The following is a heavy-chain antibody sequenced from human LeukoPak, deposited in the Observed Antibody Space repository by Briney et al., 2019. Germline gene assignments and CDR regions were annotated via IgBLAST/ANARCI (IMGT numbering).Heavy chain of an antibody. CDR2: IYYSGST. Sequence: SETLSLTCTVSGGSISSSSYYWGWIRQPPGKGLEWIGSIYYSGSTYYNPSLKSRVTISVDTSKNQFSLKLSSVTAADTAVYYSARTGSGGSLDYWGQGTLVTVSS. CDR1: GGSISSSSYY. V-gene: IGHV4-39*07. D-gene: IGHD2-15*01. CDR3: ARTGSGGSLDY. J-gene: IGHJ4*02.